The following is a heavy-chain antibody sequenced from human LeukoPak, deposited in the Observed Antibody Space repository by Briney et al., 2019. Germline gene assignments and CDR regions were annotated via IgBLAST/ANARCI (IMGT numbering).Heavy chain of an antibody. CDR1: GYSFTTYW. Sequence: GESLKISCKGSGYSFTTYWIGWVRQMPGKGLEWMGILYPGDSDTRYSPSFKGQVTISADKSISTAYLQWSSLKASDTAMYYCARNYGSGSCYDPFDYWGQGTLVSVSS. J-gene: IGHJ4*02. CDR3: ARNYGSGSCYDPFDY. V-gene: IGHV5-51*01. CDR2: LYPGDSDT. D-gene: IGHD3-10*01.